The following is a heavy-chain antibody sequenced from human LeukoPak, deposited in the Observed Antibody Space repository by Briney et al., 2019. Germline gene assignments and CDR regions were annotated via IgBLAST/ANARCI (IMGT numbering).Heavy chain of an antibody. J-gene: IGHJ4*02. CDR1: GGSISSGSYY. D-gene: IGHD5-24*01. CDR3: ARGGDGYNSYYFDY. V-gene: IGHV4-61*02. Sequence: PSETLSLTCTVSGGSISSGSYYWSCIRQPAGKGLEWIGRIYTSGSTNYNPSLKSRVTISVDTSKSQFSLKLSSVTAADTAVYYCARGGDGYNSYYFDYWGQGTLVTVSS. CDR2: IYTSGST.